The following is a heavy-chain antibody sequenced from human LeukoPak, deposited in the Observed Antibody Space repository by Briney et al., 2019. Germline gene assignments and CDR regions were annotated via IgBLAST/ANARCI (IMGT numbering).Heavy chain of an antibody. CDR3: AKWGGTKTIGTIWYGPLDY. CDR2: IGGGDDIT. J-gene: IGHJ4*02. Sequence: GSLRLSCAASGFTFGKYIMTWVRQAPGNGLEWVSSIGGGDDITFYADSVKGRFRISRDDSKNTVFLQISSLRVEDTGIYYCAKWGGTKTIGTIWYGPLDYWGQGTQVIVSS. V-gene: IGHV3-23*01. CDR1: GFTFGKYI. D-gene: IGHD6-13*01.